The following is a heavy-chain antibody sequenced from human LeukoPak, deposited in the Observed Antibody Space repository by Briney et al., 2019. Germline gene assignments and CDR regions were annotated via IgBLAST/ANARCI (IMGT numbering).Heavy chain of an antibody. J-gene: IGHJ4*02. CDR3: ARWGGFGEFYY. Sequence: GGSLRLSCAASGFTFSYYEMNWVRQAPGKGLEWVSYISSSGSSIYYADSVKGRFTISRDNAKNSLYLQMNSLRAEDTAVYYCARWGGFGEFYYWGQGTLVTVSS. CDR2: ISSSGSSI. CDR1: GFTFSYYE. V-gene: IGHV3-48*03. D-gene: IGHD3-10*01.